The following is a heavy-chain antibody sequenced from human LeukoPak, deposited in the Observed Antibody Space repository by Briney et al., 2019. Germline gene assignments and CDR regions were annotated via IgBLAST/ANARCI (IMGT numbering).Heavy chain of an antibody. CDR1: GFTFSSYG. Sequence: GGSLRLSCAASGFTFSSYGMHWVRQAPGKGLEWVAFISYDGTNQYYADSVKGRFTISRDNSKNTLYLQMTSLRAEDTAVYYCASGRGLRLYGMDVWGQGTTVTVSS. CDR2: ISYDGTNQ. CDR3: ASGRGLRLYGMDV. D-gene: IGHD4-17*01. V-gene: IGHV3-30*03. J-gene: IGHJ6*02.